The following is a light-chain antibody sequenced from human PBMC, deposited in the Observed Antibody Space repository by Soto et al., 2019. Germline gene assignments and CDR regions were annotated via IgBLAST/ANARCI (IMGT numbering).Light chain of an antibody. Sequence: QSVLTQPASVSGSPGQSITISCTGTSSDVGGYNYVSWYQHHPGEAPKLMIYEVINRPSGVSNRFSGSKSGNTASLTISGLQTEDEAVYYCSSYTTSSTVVFGGGTKLTVL. CDR3: SSYTTSSTVV. CDR2: EVI. V-gene: IGLV2-14*01. CDR1: SSDVGGYNY. J-gene: IGLJ2*01.